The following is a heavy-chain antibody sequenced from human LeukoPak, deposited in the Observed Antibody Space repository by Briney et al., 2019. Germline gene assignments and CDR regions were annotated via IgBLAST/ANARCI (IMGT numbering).Heavy chain of an antibody. V-gene: IGHV1-2*02. D-gene: IGHD2-2*02. CDR2: NNPNSGGT. CDR1: GYTFTGYY. CDR3: ARAHLQRNIVVVPAAILDWFDP. J-gene: IGHJ5*02. Sequence: GASVKVSCKASGYTFTGYYMHWVRQAPGQGLEWMGWNNPNSGGTNYAQKFKGRVTKPRDTSISTAYMELSRLRSDDTAVYYCARAHLQRNIVVVPAAILDWFDPWGQGTLVTVSS.